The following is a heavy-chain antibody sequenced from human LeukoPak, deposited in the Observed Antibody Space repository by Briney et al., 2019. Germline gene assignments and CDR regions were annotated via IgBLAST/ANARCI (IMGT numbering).Heavy chain of an antibody. CDR1: GFTFSSYW. J-gene: IGHJ4*02. CDR3: ARGIPPLIAAAGTEELDY. V-gene: IGHV3-74*01. Sequence: GGSLRLSCAASGFTFSSYWVHWVRQAPGKGLVWVSRINSDGSSTSYADSVKGRFTISRDNAKNTLYLQMNSLRAEDTAVYYCARGIPPLIAAAGTEELDYWGQGTLVTVSS. CDR2: INSDGSST. D-gene: IGHD6-13*01.